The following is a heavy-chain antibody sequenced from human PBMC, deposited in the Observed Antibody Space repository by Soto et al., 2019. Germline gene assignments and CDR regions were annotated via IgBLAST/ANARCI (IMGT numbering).Heavy chain of an antibody. Sequence: QVQLVQSGAEVKKPGASVKVSCKASGYTFTSYGISWVRQAPGQGLEWMGWISAYNGNTNYAQKLQGRVTMTPDTSTSTAYMELWSLRSDDTAVYYCARGLLLYSSGRADFGYWGQGTLVTVSS. CDR1: GYTFTSYG. D-gene: IGHD6-19*01. CDR3: ARGLLLYSSGRADFGY. V-gene: IGHV1-18*01. CDR2: ISAYNGNT. J-gene: IGHJ4*02.